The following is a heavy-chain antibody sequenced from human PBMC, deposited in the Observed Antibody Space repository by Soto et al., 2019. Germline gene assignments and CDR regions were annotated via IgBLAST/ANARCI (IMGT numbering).Heavy chain of an antibody. Sequence: QVQLVQSGAEVKTPGASVKVSCKASGYTFATYDINWVRQAPGQGLEWMGWMNPNSGNTGYAQKFQGRLTRTRDTAWSVAHMELGSLRNEDTAVYYCARSDGYNFNWLDSWGQGTLVTVSA. CDR2: MNPNSGNT. CDR3: ARSDGYNFNWLDS. D-gene: IGHD2-21*01. CDR1: GYTFATYD. J-gene: IGHJ5*01. V-gene: IGHV1-8*01.